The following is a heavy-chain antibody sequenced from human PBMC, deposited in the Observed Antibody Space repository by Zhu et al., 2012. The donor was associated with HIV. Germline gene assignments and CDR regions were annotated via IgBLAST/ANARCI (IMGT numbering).Heavy chain of an antibody. CDR1: GYSISSGYY. CDR2: IYHSGST. V-gene: IGHV4-38-2*01. CDR3: ASGGGGYCSGGSCYPFDY. D-gene: IGHD2-15*01. Sequence: QVQLQESGPGLVKPSETLSLTCAVSGYSISSGYYWGWIRQPPGKGLEWIGNIYHSGSTNYNPSLKSRVTISVDTSKNQFSLKLSSVTAADTAVYYCASGGGGYCSGGSCYPFDYWGQGTLVTASS. J-gene: IGHJ4*02.